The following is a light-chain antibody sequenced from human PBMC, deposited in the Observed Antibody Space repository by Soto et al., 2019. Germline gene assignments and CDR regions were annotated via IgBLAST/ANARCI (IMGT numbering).Light chain of an antibody. CDR1: QSISSY. V-gene: IGKV1-39*01. J-gene: IGKJ2*01. Sequence: DIQMTQSPSSLSASVGDRVTITCRASQSISSYLNWYQQKPGKAPKLLIYAASSLQSGVPSRFSGSASGTDFTLTISSLQPEDFATYYCQQNYSSPYTFGQGTKLEIK. CDR3: QQNYSSPYT. CDR2: AAS.